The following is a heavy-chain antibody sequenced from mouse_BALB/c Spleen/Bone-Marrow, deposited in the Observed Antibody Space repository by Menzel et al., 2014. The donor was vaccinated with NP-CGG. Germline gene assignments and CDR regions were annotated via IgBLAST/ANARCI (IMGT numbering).Heavy chain of an antibody. J-gene: IGHJ4*01. CDR1: GYTLTSSW. V-gene: IGHV1S81*02. CDR3: ARRGAGYYAMDY. Sequence: VQLQQSGAELVKPGASVKLSCKASGYTLTSSWMHWVKQRPGQGLEWIGEINPSNGRTNYNEKFKSKATLTVDKSSSTAYMQHSSLTSEDSAVYCCARRGAGYYAMDYWGQGTSVTVSS. CDR2: INPSNGRT.